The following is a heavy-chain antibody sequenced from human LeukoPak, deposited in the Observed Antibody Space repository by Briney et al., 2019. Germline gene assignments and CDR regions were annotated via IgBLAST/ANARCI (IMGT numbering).Heavy chain of an antibody. D-gene: IGHD4-11*01. CDR1: GGTFSSYT. J-gene: IGHJ4*02. CDR3: ARDSAAVSTGY. CDR2: IISILSIA. Sequence: SVKVSCKASGGTFSSYTISWVRQAPGQGLEWMGRIISILSIANYAQEFQGRVTSTADKSTSTAYMELSSLRSEDTAVYYCARDSAAVSTGYWGQGTLVTVSS. V-gene: IGHV1-69*04.